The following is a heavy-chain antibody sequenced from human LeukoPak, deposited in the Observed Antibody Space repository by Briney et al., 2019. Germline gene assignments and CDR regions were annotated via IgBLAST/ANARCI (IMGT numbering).Heavy chain of an antibody. J-gene: IGHJ4*02. CDR2: IYSGDST. Sequence: GGSLRLSCAASGFTVSSNYMSWVRQAPGKGLEWVSVIYSGDSTYYADSVKGRFTISRDNSKNTLYLQMNSLRAEDTAVYYCARLWFGELSFDYWGQGTLVTVSS. CDR3: ARLWFGELSFDY. V-gene: IGHV3-53*01. CDR1: GFTVSSNY. D-gene: IGHD3-10*01.